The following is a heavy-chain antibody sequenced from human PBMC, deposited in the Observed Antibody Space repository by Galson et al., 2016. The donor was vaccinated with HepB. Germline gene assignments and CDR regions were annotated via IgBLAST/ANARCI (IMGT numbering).Heavy chain of an antibody. Sequence: SLRLSCADSGLTFSSYAMSWVRQAPGKGLEWVSVISGGGSNTYYADSVKGRFTISRDNSKNTLYLQMNGLRAEDTAVYYCAGVVGVFKNRDPDLYFDSWGQGTPVTVSS. CDR2: ISGGGSNT. CDR1: GLTFSSYA. D-gene: IGHD2-15*01. J-gene: IGHJ4*02. CDR3: AGVVGVFKNRDPDLYFDS. V-gene: IGHV3-23*01.